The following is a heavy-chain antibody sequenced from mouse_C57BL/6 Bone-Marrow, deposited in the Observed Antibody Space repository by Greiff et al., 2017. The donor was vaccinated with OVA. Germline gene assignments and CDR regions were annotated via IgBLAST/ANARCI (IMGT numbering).Heavy chain of an antibody. Sequence: VQLVESGGGFVKPGGSLKLSCAASGFPFSDYGMHWVRQAPEKGLEWVAYISSGSSTIYYADTVKGRFTIARDNAKNTLFLQMTSLRSEDTAMYYCARDYGNYDWFAYWGQGTLVTVSA. J-gene: IGHJ3*01. CDR3: ARDYGNYDWFAY. V-gene: IGHV5-17*01. CDR2: ISSGSSTI. CDR1: GFPFSDYG. D-gene: IGHD2-1*01.